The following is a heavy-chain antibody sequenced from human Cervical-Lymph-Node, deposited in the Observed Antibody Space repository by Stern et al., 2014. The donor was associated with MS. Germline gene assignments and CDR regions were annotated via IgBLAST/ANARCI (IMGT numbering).Heavy chain of an antibody. CDR1: GFTFSSYS. D-gene: IGHD3-22*01. V-gene: IGHV3-21*01. CDR2: ISSSSSYI. CDR3: ASSSSGYQVYYFDY. J-gene: IGHJ4*02. Sequence: EVQLVESGGGLVKPGGSLRLSCAASGFTFSSYSMNWVRQAPGKGLEWVSSISSSSSYIYYADSVKGRFTISRDNAKNSLYLQMNSLRAEDTAVYYCASSSSGYQVYYFDYWGQGTLVTVSS.